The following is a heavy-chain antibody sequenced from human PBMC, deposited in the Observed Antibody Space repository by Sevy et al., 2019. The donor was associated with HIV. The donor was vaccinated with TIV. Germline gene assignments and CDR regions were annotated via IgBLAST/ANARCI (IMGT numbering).Heavy chain of an antibody. V-gene: IGHV4-4*07. Sequence: ETLSLTCTVSGGSISSYYWSWIRQPAGKGLEWIGRIYTSGSTNYNPSLKSRVTMSVDTSRNQFSLKLSSVTAADTAVYYCARDSYDSSGYYSPLNYYYYYYGMDVWGQGTTVTVSS. CDR2: IYTSGST. J-gene: IGHJ6*02. CDR3: ARDSYDSSGYYSPLNYYYYYYGMDV. CDR1: GGSISSYY. D-gene: IGHD3-22*01.